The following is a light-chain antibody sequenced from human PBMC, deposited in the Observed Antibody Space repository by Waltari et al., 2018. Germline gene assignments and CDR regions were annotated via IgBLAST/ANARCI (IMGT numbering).Light chain of an antibody. J-gene: IGKJ1*01. V-gene: IGKV4-1*01. CDR2: WGA. Sequence: DIVVTQSPDSLAVSLGERATISCRTSQSVPFYSDDKNYSKNSLAWYQHKPGQPPRLLIDWGATRADGVPDRIRGGGSGTHFTLTISDLQREDLACYYCQHYYGPPQTFGQGTKVEL. CDR1: QSVPFYSDDKNY. CDR3: QHYYGPPQT.